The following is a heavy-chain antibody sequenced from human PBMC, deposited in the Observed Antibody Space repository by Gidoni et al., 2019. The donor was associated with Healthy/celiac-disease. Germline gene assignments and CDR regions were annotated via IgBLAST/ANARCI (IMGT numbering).Heavy chain of an antibody. CDR3: ARWSYGDNWFDP. Sequence: QVQLLQSGARVKKPGSSVTVSCTASRGTCSNYAISWVRQAPGQGLEWMGGIIPIFGTANDAQKFQGRVTITADESTSTAYMELSSLRSEDTAVYYCARWSYGDNWFDPWGQGTLVTVSS. D-gene: IGHD4-17*01. J-gene: IGHJ5*02. CDR1: RGTCSNYA. V-gene: IGHV1-69*01. CDR2: IIPIFGTA.